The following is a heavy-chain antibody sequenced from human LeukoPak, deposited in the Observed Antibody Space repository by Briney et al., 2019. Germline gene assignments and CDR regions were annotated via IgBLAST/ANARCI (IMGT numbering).Heavy chain of an antibody. V-gene: IGHV3-66*01. D-gene: IGHD2-21*02. CDR2: IYSGGRT. CDR3: ASVVVTRGAFDI. CDR1: GFTVRSNY. J-gene: IGHJ3*02. Sequence: GGSLRLSCAASGFTVRSNYMSWVRQAPGKGLEWVSVIYSGGRTYYAESVKGRFTISRDNSKNTLYLQMNSLRAEDTAVYYCASVVVTRGAFDIWGQGTMVTVCS.